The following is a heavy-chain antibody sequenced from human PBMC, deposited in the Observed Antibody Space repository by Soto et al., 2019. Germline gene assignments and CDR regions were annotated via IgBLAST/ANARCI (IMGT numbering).Heavy chain of an antibody. J-gene: IGHJ4*02. Sequence: EVQLVESGGGLVQPGRSLRLSCAASGFTFDDYAMHWVRQAPGKGLEWVSGISWNSGSIGYADSVKGRFTISRYNAKNSLYLEMNRLRAEDTSVDYCAKDIYGYIVATVDYWGQGTLVTVSS. CDR3: AKDIYGYIVATVDY. D-gene: IGHD5-12*01. CDR1: GFTFDDYA. V-gene: IGHV3-9*01. CDR2: ISWNSGSI.